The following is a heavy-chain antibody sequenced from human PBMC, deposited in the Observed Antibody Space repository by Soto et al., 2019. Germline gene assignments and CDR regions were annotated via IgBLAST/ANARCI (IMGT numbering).Heavy chain of an antibody. J-gene: IGHJ4*02. CDR1: GFSLSSSAVG. CDR3: ARGTGGGNSCYFDY. V-gene: IGHV2-5*01. Sequence: QVTLKESGPTLVKPTQTLTLTCTFSGFSLSSSAVGVGWIRQPPGKALEWLALIYWNDEKRYSPSLKSSFTITKDTSKNQVVLTMTNMDPVDTATYYCARGTGGGNSCYFDYWGPGTLVTVSS. CDR2: IYWNDEK. D-gene: IGHD2-21*02.